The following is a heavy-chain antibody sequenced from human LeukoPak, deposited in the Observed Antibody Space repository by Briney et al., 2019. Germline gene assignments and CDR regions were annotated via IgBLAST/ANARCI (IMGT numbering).Heavy chain of an antibody. J-gene: IGHJ6*02. CDR3: ARGGRVVPAAPAKRLYYYYGMDV. CDR1: GASIRSGDYY. Sequence: PSQTLSLTCTVSGASIRSGDYYWSWIRQPPGKGLEWIGYIYDSGSTYYNPSLKSRITISVDTSENRFSLKLSSVTAADTAVYYCARGGRVVPAAPAKRLYYYYGMDVWGQGTTVTVSS. V-gene: IGHV4-30-4*01. CDR2: IYDSGST. D-gene: IGHD2-2*01.